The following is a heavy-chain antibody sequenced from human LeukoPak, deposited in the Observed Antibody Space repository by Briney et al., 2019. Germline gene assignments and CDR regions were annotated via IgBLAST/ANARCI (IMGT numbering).Heavy chain of an antibody. Sequence: ASVTVSCKASGYTFTGYYMHWVRQAPGQGLEWMGWINPNSGGTNYAQKFQGRVTMTRDTSISTAYMELRSLRSDDTAVYYCARDGRGAHDAFDIWGQGTMVTVSS. J-gene: IGHJ3*02. CDR1: GYTFTGYY. CDR2: INPNSGGT. CDR3: ARDGRGAHDAFDI. V-gene: IGHV1-2*02. D-gene: IGHD3-10*01.